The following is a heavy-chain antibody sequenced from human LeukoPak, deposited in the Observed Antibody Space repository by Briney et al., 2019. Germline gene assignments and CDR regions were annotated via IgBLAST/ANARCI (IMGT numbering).Heavy chain of an antibody. D-gene: IGHD4-17*01. Sequence: PGGSLRLSCAASGFTFSSYAMSWVRQAPGKGLKWVSAISGSGGSTYYADSVKGRFTISRDNSKNTLYLQMNSLRAEDTAVYYCAKTDGDYPDNWFDPWGQGTLVTVSS. V-gene: IGHV3-23*01. J-gene: IGHJ5*02. CDR3: AKTDGDYPDNWFDP. CDR2: ISGSGGST. CDR1: GFTFSSYA.